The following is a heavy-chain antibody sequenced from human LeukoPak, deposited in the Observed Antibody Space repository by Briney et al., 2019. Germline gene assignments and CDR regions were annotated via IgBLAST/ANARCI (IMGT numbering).Heavy chain of an antibody. CDR2: LWFDGSNK. CDR3: ARDSNCWTDY. CDR1: GFTFSIFG. J-gene: IGHJ4*02. V-gene: IGHV3-33*01. Sequence: GGSLTLSCAASGFTFSIFGLHWVRQPPGKGLEGVADLWFDGSNKYYAASVKGRFIISRDDSKNTLYLERNSVRAEDTAVYYCARDSNCWTDYWGQGTLVTVSS. D-gene: IGHD3/OR15-3a*01.